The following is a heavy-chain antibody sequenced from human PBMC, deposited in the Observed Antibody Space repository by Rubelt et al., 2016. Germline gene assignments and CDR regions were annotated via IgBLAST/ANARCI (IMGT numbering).Heavy chain of an antibody. J-gene: IGHJ4*02. D-gene: IGHD2-2*01. V-gene: IGHV3-30*04. CDR3: ARESRGCSSTSCQGVFDY. CDR1: GFTFSSYA. CDR2: ISYDGSNK. Sequence: GESGGGLVQPGGSLRLSCAASGFTFSSYAMHWVRQAPGKGLEWVAVISYDGSNKYYADSVKGRFTISRDNSKNTLYLQMNSLRAEDTAVYYCARESRGCSSTSCQGVFDYWGQGTPVTVSS.